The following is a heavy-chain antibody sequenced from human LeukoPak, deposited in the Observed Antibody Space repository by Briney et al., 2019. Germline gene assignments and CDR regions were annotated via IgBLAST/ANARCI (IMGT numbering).Heavy chain of an antibody. J-gene: IGHJ3*02. D-gene: IGHD3-10*01. CDR2: IYYSGST. Sequence: SETLSLTCTVSGGSFSSSSSYWGWIRQPPGKGLEWIGSIYYSGSTYYNPSLKSRVTISVDTSKNQFSLQLNSVTAADTSLYYCARFNLLPYYSFDIWGQGTMVTVSS. V-gene: IGHV4-39*01. CDR3: ARFNLLPYYSFDI. CDR1: GGSFSSSSSY.